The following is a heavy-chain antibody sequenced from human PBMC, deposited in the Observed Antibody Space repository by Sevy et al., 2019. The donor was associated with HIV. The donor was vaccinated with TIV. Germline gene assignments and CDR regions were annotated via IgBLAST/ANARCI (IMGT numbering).Heavy chain of an antibody. Sequence: SENLSLTCGVSGESFSDYYWSWIRQPPRKGLERIGEINYTGNTNDNPSLESRVRLSIDTSRQQFSLRLSSVIASDTAAYYCARVRRMGNQLWKADYWGQGTLVPVSS. CDR3: ARVRRMGNQLWKADY. D-gene: IGHD3-10*01. V-gene: IGHV4-34*01. CDR2: INYTGNT. CDR1: GESFSDYY. J-gene: IGHJ4*02.